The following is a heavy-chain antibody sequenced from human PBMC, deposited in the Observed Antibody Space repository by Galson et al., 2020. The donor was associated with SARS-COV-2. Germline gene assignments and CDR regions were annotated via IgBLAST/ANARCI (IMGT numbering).Heavy chain of an antibody. CDR2: ISSSSSYT. V-gene: IGHV3-11*06. CDR1: GFTFSDYY. J-gene: IGHJ4*02. CDR3: ARGGRLPGYSSGWYDY. D-gene: IGHD6-19*01. Sequence: GGSLRLSCAASGFTFSDYYMSWIRQAPGKGLEWVSYISSSSSYTNYADSVKGRFTISRDNAKNSLYLQMNSLRAEDTAVYYCARGGRLPGYSSGWYDYWGQGTLVTVSS.